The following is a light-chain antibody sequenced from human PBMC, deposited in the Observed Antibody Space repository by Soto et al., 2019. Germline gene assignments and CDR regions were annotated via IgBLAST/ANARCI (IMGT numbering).Light chain of an antibody. CDR2: PAS. J-gene: IGKJ5*01. CDR3: QHLDSYST. CDR1: QGISSY. Sequence: DIQLTQSPSFLSASVGDRVTITCRASQGISSYLAWYQQKPGKAPKLLIYPASTLQSGVPSRFSGSGSGTEFTLTISSLQPEDFATYYCQHLDSYSTFGQGTRLEIK. V-gene: IGKV1-9*01.